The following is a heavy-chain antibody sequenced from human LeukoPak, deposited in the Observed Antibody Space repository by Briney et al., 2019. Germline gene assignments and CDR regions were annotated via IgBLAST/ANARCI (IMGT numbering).Heavy chain of an antibody. CDR3: ARGRFLEWLLD. CDR2: MSHTGAT. J-gene: IGHJ4*02. Sequence: SETLSLTCAVFGGSFSGYYWSWIRQSPEKGLEWIGEMSHTGATNYNPSLKSRVTVSVDTSKKQFSLNLRSVTAADTAVYYCARGRFLEWLLDWGQGTLVTVSS. D-gene: IGHD3-3*01. CDR1: GGSFSGYY. V-gene: IGHV4-34*01.